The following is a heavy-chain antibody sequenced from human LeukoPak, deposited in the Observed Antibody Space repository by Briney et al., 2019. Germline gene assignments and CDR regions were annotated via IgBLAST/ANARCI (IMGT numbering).Heavy chain of an antibody. CDR2: IYYSGST. Sequence: SQTLSLTCTVSGGSISSGGYYWSWIRQHPGQGLEWIGYIYYSGSTYYNPSLKSRVTISVDTSKNQFSLKLSSVTAADTAVYYCARDSRKYHYYGMDVWGQGTTVTVSS. V-gene: IGHV4-31*03. CDR3: ARDSRKYHYYGMDV. CDR1: GGSISSGGYY. J-gene: IGHJ6*02. D-gene: IGHD2-2*01.